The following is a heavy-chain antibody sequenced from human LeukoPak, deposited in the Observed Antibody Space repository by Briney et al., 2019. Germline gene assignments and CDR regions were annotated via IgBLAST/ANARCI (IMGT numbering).Heavy chain of an antibody. J-gene: IGHJ4*02. CDR3: TTRQYYGSGSSDY. CDR1: GFTFSNAW. V-gene: IGHV3-15*01. CDR2: IKSKTDGGTT. D-gene: IGHD3-10*01. Sequence: GGSLRLSCAASGFTFSNAWMSWVRQAPGKGLEWVGRIKSKTDGGTTDYAAPVKGRFTISRDDSKNTLYLQMNSLKTEDTAVYYCTTRQYYGSGSSDYWGQGTLVTVSS.